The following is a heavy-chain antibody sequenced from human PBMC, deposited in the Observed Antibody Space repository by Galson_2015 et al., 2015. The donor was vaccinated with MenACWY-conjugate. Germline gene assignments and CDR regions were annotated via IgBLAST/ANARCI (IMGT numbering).Heavy chain of an antibody. D-gene: IGHD2-21*02. CDR3: AKYLGTENDNFFDV. CDR1: GYSFTNYW. V-gene: IGHV5-51*03. CDR2: FYPGDSDS. J-gene: IGHJ6*04. Sequence: QSGAEVTKPGESLTISCTASGYSFTNYWVGWVRQMPGKGLEWMGIFYPGDSDSKYGPSFQGQVTISADKSISTAYLHWSSLKASDTAIYYCAKYLGTENDNFFDVWGKGTTVTVSS.